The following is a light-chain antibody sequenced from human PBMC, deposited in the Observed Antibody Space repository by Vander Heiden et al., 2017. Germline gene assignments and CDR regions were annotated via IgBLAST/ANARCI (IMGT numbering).Light chain of an antibody. J-gene: IGLJ2*01. V-gene: IGLV2-23*02. CDR3: CSYAGSSTFVV. CDR1: SSDVGGYNL. CDR2: EVS. Sequence: QSALTQPASVSGSPGQSTTTSCTATSSDVGGYNLASWYQQHPGKAPKLMIYEVSKRPSGVSNRFSGSKSGNTASLTISGLQAEDEADYYCCSYAGSSTFVVFGGGTKLTVL.